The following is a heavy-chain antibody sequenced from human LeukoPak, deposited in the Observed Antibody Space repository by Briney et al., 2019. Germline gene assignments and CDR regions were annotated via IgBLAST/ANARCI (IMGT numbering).Heavy chain of an antibody. D-gene: IGHD6-19*01. V-gene: IGHV5-51*01. Sequence: GESLKISCKGSGYSFTNYWIGWVRQMPGKGLEWMGIIYPGDSDTRYSPSFQGQVTISADKSISTAYLQWSSLKASDTAMYYCARGPSLIAVAVDSWGQGTLVTVSS. CDR3: ARGPSLIAVAVDS. J-gene: IGHJ5*01. CDR1: GYSFTNYW. CDR2: IYPGDSDT.